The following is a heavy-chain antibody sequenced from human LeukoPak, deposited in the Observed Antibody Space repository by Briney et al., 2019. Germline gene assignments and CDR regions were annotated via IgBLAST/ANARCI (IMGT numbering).Heavy chain of an antibody. V-gene: IGHV3-23*01. J-gene: IGHJ4*02. CDR3: AKRNTMVRGGPCFDY. D-gene: IGHD3-10*01. CDR1: GFSFSSYA. Sequence: GGSLRLSGAASGFSFSSYAMNWVRQAPGKGLEWVSIIFGNGDTTYYADSVKGRFTVSRDNSKDTLYLQMNDLRPDDTAIYYCAKRNTMVRGGPCFDYWGQGLLVTVSS. CDR2: IFGNGDTT.